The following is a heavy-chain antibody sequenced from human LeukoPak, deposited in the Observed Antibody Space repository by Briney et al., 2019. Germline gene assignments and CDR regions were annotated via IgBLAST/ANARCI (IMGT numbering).Heavy chain of an antibody. CDR3: ARDTPRIEGVDY. Sequence: SVKVSCTASGGTFSSYAISWVRQAPGQGLEWMGGIIPIFGTANYAQKFQGRVTITADESTSTAYMELSSLRSEDTAVYYCARDTPRIEGVDYWGQGTLVTVSS. CDR1: GGTFSSYA. V-gene: IGHV1-69*13. J-gene: IGHJ4*02. D-gene: IGHD3-16*01. CDR2: IIPIFGTA.